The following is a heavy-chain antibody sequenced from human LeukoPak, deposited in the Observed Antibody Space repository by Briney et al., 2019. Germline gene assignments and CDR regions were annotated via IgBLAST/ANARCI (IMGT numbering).Heavy chain of an antibody. J-gene: IGHJ4*02. V-gene: IGHV3-30*19. Sequence: GGSLRLSCVTSGFTFSDYSMNWVRQAPGKGLEWVAVISYDGSNKYYADSVKGRFTISRDNSKNTLYLQMNSLRAEDTAVYYCATTGYSSRNYWGQGTLVTVSS. CDR3: ATTGYSSRNY. D-gene: IGHD6-13*01. CDR2: ISYDGSNK. CDR1: GFTFSDYS.